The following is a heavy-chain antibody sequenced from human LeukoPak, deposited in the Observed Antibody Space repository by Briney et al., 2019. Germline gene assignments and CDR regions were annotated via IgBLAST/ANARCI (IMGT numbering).Heavy chain of an antibody. CDR3: AKTRPLDSSSWSHGDY. CDR2: VSGSGDST. V-gene: IGHV3-23*01. D-gene: IGHD6-13*01. Sequence: GGSLRLSCAASGFTFSSYAMSWVRQAPGKGLEWVSAVSGSGDSTYYGDSVKGRFTISRDNSKNTLYLQMNSLRAEDAAVYYCAKTRPLDSSSWSHGDYWGQGTLVTVSS. CDR1: GFTFSSYA. J-gene: IGHJ4*02.